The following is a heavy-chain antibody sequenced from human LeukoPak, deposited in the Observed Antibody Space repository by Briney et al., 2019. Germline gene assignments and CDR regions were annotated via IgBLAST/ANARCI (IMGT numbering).Heavy chain of an antibody. Sequence: GGSLRLSCVASEFVFSNHAMIWVRQAPGKGLEWISSITSDSSNIFYANSVGGRFTISRDNANNALHLQMNSLRAEDTAVYYCARVFWETVNTGYYSDFWGPGTLVTVSS. CDR1: EFVFSNHA. J-gene: IGHJ4*02. V-gene: IGHV3-21*01. CDR2: ITSDSSNI. CDR3: ARVFWETVNTGYYSDF. D-gene: IGHD3-22*01.